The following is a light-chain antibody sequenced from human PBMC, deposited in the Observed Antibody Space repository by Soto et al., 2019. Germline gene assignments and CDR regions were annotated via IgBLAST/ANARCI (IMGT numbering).Light chain of an antibody. CDR2: VAS. CDR3: QQYKSWPPIT. V-gene: IGKV3-15*01. J-gene: IGKJ5*01. Sequence: EIVMTQSPATLSVSPGEDVTLSCRASQSVPSSIAWYQQKPGQAXXXXXXVASXRATGVPDRFSGTGSGTEFTLTISSLKSEDYAVYYCQQYKSWPPITFGQGTRLEIK. CDR1: QSVPSS.